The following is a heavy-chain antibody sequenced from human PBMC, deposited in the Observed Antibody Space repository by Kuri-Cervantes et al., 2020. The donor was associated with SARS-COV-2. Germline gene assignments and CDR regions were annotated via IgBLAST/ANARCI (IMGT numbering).Heavy chain of an antibody. CDR1: GGSISSPSYF. V-gene: IGHV4-39*02. CDR3: AREQAAGNYYYYGMDV. Sequence: ESLKISCTVSGGSISSPSYFWGWIRQPPGLGLEWIGSLYYSGTTYYNPSLKSRVTISVDTSKNQFSLKLSSVTAADTAVYYCAREQAAGNYYYYGMDVWGQGTTVTVSS. D-gene: IGHD6-13*01. CDR2: LYYSGTT. J-gene: IGHJ6*02.